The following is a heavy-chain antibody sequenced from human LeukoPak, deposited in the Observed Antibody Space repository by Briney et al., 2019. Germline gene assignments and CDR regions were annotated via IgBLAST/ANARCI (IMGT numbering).Heavy chain of an antibody. D-gene: IGHD2-2*01. CDR1: GGSISSSSSY. V-gene: IGHV4-39*01. CDR3: ARHGICSSTSCYRWFDP. Sequence: SETLSLTCTVSGGSISSSSSYWGWIRQPPGKGLEWIVSMVYSGNTYHNPSLKSRVTISVDTSKNQFSLKLSSVTAADTAVYYCARHGICSSTSCYRWFDPWGQGTLVTVSS. CDR2: MVYSGNT. J-gene: IGHJ5*02.